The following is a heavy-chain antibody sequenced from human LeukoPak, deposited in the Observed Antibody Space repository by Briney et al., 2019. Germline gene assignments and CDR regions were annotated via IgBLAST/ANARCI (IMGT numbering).Heavy chain of an antibody. Sequence: GGSLRLSCAASGFTFNNYSMNWVRQAPGKGLEWVSYISTRSRTIYYADSVKGRFTISRGNAKNSLYLQMNSLRDEDTAVYYCARDLSSGSYSFDYWGQGTLVTVSS. CDR1: GFTFNNYS. V-gene: IGHV3-48*02. CDR2: ISTRSRTI. D-gene: IGHD1-26*01. CDR3: ARDLSSGSYSFDY. J-gene: IGHJ4*02.